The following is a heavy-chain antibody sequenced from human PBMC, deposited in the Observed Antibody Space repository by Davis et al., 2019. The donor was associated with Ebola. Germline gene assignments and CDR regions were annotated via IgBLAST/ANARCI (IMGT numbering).Heavy chain of an antibody. J-gene: IGHJ4*02. CDR1: GGSISSYY. D-gene: IGHD6-13*01. Sequence: MPSETLSLTCTVSGGSISSYYWSWTRQPPGKGLEWIGYIYYSGSTNYNPSLKSRVTISVDTSKNQFSLKLSSVTAADTAVYYCARGSAAGVYFDYWGQGTPVTVSS. CDR2: IYYSGST. CDR3: ARGSAAGVYFDY. V-gene: IGHV4-59*01.